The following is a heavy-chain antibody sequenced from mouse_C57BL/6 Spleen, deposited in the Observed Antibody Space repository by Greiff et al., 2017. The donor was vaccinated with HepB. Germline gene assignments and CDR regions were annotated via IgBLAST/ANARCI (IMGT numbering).Heavy chain of an antibody. J-gene: IGHJ2*01. D-gene: IGHD1-1*01. V-gene: IGHV1-82*01. CDR2: IYPGDGDT. CDR3: ARGVTTVVDFDY. Sequence: QVQLQQSGPELVKPGASVKISCKASGYAFSSSWMNWVKQRPGKGLEWIGRIYPGDGDTNYNGKFKGKATLTADKSSSTAYMQLSSLTSEDSAVYFCARGVTTVVDFDYWGKGTTLTVSS. CDR1: GYAFSSSW.